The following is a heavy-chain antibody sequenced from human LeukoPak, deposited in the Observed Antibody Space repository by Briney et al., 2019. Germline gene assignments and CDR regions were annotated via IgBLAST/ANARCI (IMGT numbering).Heavy chain of an antibody. D-gene: IGHD3-10*01. CDR2: MNPNTGNT. J-gene: IGHJ4*02. CDR1: GYTFTSYD. V-gene: IGHV1-8*01. Sequence: ASVKVSCKASGYTFTSYDINWVRQATGQGLEWKGWMNPNTGNTGYVQKFQGRVTMTRSTSISTAYMELSSLRSEDTAMYYCARAIRHMVRGVNTQYYFDSWGQGTLVTVPS. CDR3: ARAIRHMVRGVNTQYYFDS.